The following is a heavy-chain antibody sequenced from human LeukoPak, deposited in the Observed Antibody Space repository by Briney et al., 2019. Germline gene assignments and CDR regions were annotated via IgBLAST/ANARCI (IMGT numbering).Heavy chain of an antibody. J-gene: IGHJ5*02. CDR2: IYYSGST. CDR1: GGSISSSSYY. Sequence: SETLSLTCTVSGGSISSSSYYWGWIRQPPGKGLEWIGSIYYSGSTYYNPSLKSRVTISVDTSKNQFSLKLSSVTAADTAVYYCARHPLSGIRFLEWLPSLNWFDPWGQGTLVTVSS. V-gene: IGHV4-39*01. D-gene: IGHD3-3*01. CDR3: ARHPLSGIRFLEWLPSLNWFDP.